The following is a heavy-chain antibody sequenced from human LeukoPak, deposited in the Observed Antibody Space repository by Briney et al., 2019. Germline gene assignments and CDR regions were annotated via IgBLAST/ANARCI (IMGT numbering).Heavy chain of an antibody. V-gene: IGHV3-23*01. CDR2: TSASGGST. J-gene: IGHJ4*02. D-gene: IGHD1-26*01. CDR3: AKLGVGVTPLTKIDY. CDR1: GFTFSSYA. Sequence: GGSLRLSCAASGFTFSSYAMSWVRQAPGKGLEWVSGTSASGGSTYYADSAKGRFTISRDNSKNTLYLQMNSLRAEDTAVYYCAKLGVGVTPLTKIDYWGQGTLVTVSS.